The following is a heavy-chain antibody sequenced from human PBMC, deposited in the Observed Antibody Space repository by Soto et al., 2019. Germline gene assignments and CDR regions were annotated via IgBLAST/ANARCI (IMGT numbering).Heavy chain of an antibody. CDR2: ISYDGSNK. D-gene: IGHD6-19*01. CDR3: AMPGYSSGWSNFDY. CDR1: GFTFSSYG. V-gene: IGHV3-30*03. Sequence: GGSLRLSCAASGFTFSSYGMHWVRQAPGKGLEWVAVISYDGSNKYYADSVKGRFTISRDNSKNTLYLQMNSLRAEDTAVYYCAMPGYSSGWSNFDYWGQGTLVTVSS. J-gene: IGHJ4*02.